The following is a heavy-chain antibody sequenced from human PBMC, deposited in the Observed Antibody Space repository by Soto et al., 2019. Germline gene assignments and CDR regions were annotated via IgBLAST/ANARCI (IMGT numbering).Heavy chain of an antibody. D-gene: IGHD3-9*01. CDR1: GGSISSGGYY. CDR3: ARVWAELTGYYHFDY. CDR2: IYYSGST. V-gene: IGHV4-31*03. J-gene: IGHJ4*02. Sequence: SETLSLTCTVSGGSISSGGYYWSWIRQHPGKGLEWIGYIYYSGSTYYNPSLKSRVTISVDTSKNQFSLKLSSVTAADTAVYYCARVWAELTGYYHFDYWGQGTLVTV.